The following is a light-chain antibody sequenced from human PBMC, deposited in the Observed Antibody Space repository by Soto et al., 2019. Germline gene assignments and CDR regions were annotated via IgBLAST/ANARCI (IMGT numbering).Light chain of an antibody. CDR2: GTS. CDR3: QQYGSSPPAYT. CDR1: QSVSSSY. J-gene: IGKJ2*01. V-gene: IGKV3-20*01. Sequence: EIVLTQSPGTLSLSPGERATLSCSASQSVSSSYLAWYQQTPGQAPRLLIYGTSNRATGIPDRFSGSGSGTDFTLTISRLEPEDFAVYYCQQYGSSPPAYTFGQGTKLEIK.